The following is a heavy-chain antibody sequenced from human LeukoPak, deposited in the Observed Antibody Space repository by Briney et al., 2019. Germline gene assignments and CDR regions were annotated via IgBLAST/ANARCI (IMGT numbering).Heavy chain of an antibody. V-gene: IGHV1-18*01. J-gene: IGHJ4*02. Sequence: ASVKVSXKASGYTFIGYSISWVRQAPGHGLEWMRWITPYNGNTNYVQNFQGRVTMTTDTSTSTAYMELRSLRSDDTAVYYCAREYGGNPGLFGYWGQGTLVTVSS. CDR3: AREYGGNPGLFGY. CDR2: ITPYNGNT. CDR1: GYTFIGYS. D-gene: IGHD4-23*01.